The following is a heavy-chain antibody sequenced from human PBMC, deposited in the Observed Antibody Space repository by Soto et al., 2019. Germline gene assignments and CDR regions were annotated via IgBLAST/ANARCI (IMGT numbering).Heavy chain of an antibody. D-gene: IGHD3-3*01. CDR2: ISAYNGNT. CDR3: ARARGLRFLEWLLGY. Sequence: ASVKVSCKASGYTFTSYGISWVRQAPGQGLEWMGWISAYNGNTNYAQKLQGRVTMTTDTSTSTAYMELRSLRSDDTAVYYCARARGLRFLEWLLGYWGQGTLVTVSS. V-gene: IGHV1-18*01. CDR1: GYTFTSYG. J-gene: IGHJ4*02.